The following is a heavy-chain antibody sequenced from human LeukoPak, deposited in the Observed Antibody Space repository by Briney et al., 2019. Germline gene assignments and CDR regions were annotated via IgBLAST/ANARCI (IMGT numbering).Heavy chain of an antibody. CDR2: IYYSGST. V-gene: IGHV4-39*07. Sequence: KSGGSLRLSCVASGFTFSSYGMDWIRQPPGKGLEWIGSIYYSGSTYYNPSLKSRVTISVDTSKNQFSLKLSSVTAADTAVYYCARDHNGWYYFDYWGQGTLVTVSS. D-gene: IGHD2-15*01. J-gene: IGHJ4*02. CDR1: GFTFSSYG. CDR3: ARDHNGWYYFDY.